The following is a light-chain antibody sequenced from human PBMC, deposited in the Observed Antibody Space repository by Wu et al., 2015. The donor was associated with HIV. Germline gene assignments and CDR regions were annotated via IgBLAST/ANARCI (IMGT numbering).Light chain of an antibody. CDR3: QQYGSSPFS. J-gene: IGKJ2*03. Sequence: EIVLTQSPGTLSLSPGERATLSCRASQSGYSSYLAWYQQKPGQAPRLLIYGASTRATGIPDRFSGSRSGTDFTLTISRLEPEDFAVYYCQQYGSSPFSFGQGTKLEIK. CDR2: GAS. CDR1: QSGYSSY. V-gene: IGKV3-20*01.